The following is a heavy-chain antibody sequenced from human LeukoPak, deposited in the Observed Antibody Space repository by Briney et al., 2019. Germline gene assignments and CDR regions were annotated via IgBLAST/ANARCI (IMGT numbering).Heavy chain of an antibody. CDR2: IYYSGST. D-gene: IGHD1-20*01. V-gene: IGHV4-59*01. CDR3: ARLITGTFDY. Sequence: SETLSLTCTVSGGSISSYYWSWIRQPPGKGLEWIGYIYYSGSTNYNPSLKSRVTISVDTSKNQFSLKLSSVTAADTAVYYCARLITGTFDYWGQGTLVTVSS. CDR1: GGSISSYY. J-gene: IGHJ4*02.